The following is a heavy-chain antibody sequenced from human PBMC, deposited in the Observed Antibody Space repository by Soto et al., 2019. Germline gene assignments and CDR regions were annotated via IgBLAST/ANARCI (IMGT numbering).Heavy chain of an antibody. CDR1: GFTFSSYA. CDR3: ARGSLFYDMDV. Sequence: GGSLRLSCVASGFTFSSYAMSWVRQAPGKGLEWVSEISGGGGSTNYADSVKGRFTISRDNSENTVYLQMNSLRAEDTAVYYRARGSLFYDMDVWGQGTTVTVSS. J-gene: IGHJ6*02. D-gene: IGHD3-16*02. CDR2: ISGGGGST. V-gene: IGHV3-23*01.